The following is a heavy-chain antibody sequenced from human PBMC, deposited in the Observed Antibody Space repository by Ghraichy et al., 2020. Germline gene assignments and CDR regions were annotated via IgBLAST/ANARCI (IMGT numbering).Heavy chain of an antibody. Sequence: GGSLRLSCAASGFTFSSYGMHWVCQAPGKGLEWVAVISYDGSNKYYADSVKGRFTISRDNSKNTLYLQMNSLRAEDTAVYYCAKSRYCSSTSCYHYYYGMDVWGQGTTVTVSS. D-gene: IGHD2-2*01. CDR1: GFTFSSYG. CDR2: ISYDGSNK. CDR3: AKSRYCSSTSCYHYYYGMDV. V-gene: IGHV3-30*18. J-gene: IGHJ6*02.